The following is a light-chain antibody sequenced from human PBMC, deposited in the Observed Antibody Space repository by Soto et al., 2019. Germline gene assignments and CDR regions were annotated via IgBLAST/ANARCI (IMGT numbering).Light chain of an antibody. Sequence: IMMTQSPATLSLSPGERATLSCRASQSVTSYLAWYQQKPGQAPRLLIYDASNRATGIPARFSGSGSGTDFTLTISSLEPEDFAVYYCQQRSNWPPSLTFGGGTKVDI. CDR2: DAS. V-gene: IGKV3-11*01. CDR3: QQRSNWPPSLT. J-gene: IGKJ4*01. CDR1: QSVTSY.